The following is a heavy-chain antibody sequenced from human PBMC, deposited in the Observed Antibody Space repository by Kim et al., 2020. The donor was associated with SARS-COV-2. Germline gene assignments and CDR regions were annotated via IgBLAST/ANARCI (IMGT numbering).Heavy chain of an antibody. V-gene: IGHV3-33*01. J-gene: IGHJ6*04. CDR1: GFRFRDHA. Sequence: GGSLRLSCEVSGFRFRDHAMHWVRQAPGKGLEWMAVIWFDGSERYYTDSMRGRLTITRDNSKNTLHLEMSSLSAEDTAVYYCARALVGEDVWENRLYLDVWGKGTTVTVSS. CDR2: IWFDGSER. D-gene: IGHD3-10*01. CDR3: ARALVGEDVWENRLYLDV.